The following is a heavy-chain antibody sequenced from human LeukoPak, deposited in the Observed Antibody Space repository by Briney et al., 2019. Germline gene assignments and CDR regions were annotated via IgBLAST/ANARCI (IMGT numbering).Heavy chain of an antibody. CDR2: IYSGGGT. CDR1: GFTVSSNY. V-gene: IGHV3-53*01. CDR3: ARRWVSSSDAFDI. D-gene: IGHD2-2*01. Sequence: GGSLRLSCAASGFTVSSNYMSWVRQAPGKGLNWVSVIYSGGGTYYADSVKGRFTISRDNSKNTLYLQMNSLRAEDTAVYYCARRWVSSSDAFDIWGQGTMVTVPS. J-gene: IGHJ3*02.